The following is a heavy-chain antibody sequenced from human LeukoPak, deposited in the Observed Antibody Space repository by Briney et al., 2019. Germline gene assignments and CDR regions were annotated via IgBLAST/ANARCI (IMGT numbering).Heavy chain of an antibody. CDR3: ARDSSSWDLFDY. D-gene: IGHD2-2*01. CDR2: INTDGSST. Sequence: GGSLRLSCAASGFTFSSYWMHWVRQAPGKGLVWVSRINTDGSSTSHADSVKGRFTISRDNAKNTLYLQLNSLRAEDTAVYYCARDSSSWDLFDYWGQGTLVTVSS. CDR1: GFTFSSYW. V-gene: IGHV3-74*01. J-gene: IGHJ4*02.